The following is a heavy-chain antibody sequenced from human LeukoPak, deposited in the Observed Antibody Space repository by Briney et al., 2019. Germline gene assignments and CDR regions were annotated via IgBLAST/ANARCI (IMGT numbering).Heavy chain of an antibody. D-gene: IGHD6-13*01. CDR2: IYSGGST. V-gene: IGHV3-53*01. CDR3: AREIAAAGYYYYYYMDV. J-gene: IGHJ6*03. Sequence: GGSLRLSCAASGFTVSSNYMSWVRQAPGKGLEWVSVIYSGGSTYYADSVKGRFTISRDNSKNTLYLQMNGLRAEDTAVYYCAREIAAAGYYYYYYMDVWGKGTTVTVSS. CDR1: GFTVSSNY.